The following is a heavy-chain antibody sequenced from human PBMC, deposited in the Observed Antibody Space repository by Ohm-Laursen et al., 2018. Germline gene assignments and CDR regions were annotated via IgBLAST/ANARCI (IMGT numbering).Heavy chain of an antibody. CDR1: GGTFSSYA. V-gene: IGHV1-69*04. Sequence: GASVKVSCKASGGTFSSYAISWVRQAPGQGLEWMGRIIPILGIANYAQKFQGRVTITADKSTSTAYTELSSLRSEDTAVYYCAREVYSSSPFDYWGQGTLVTVSS. D-gene: IGHD6-13*01. CDR2: IIPILGIA. J-gene: IGHJ4*02. CDR3: AREVYSSSPFDY.